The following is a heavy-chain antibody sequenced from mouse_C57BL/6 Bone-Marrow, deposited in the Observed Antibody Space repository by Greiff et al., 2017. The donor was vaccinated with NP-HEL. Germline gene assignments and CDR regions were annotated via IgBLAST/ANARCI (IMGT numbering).Heavy chain of an antibody. J-gene: IGHJ2*01. V-gene: IGHV1-54*01. CDR1: GYAFTNYL. CDR3: ARTGYYGNFDY. CDR2: INPGSGGT. D-gene: IGHD1-1*01. Sequence: VQLQQSGAELVRPGTSVKVSCKASGYAFTNYLIEWVKQRPGQGLEWIGVINPGSGGTNYNEKFKGKATLTADKSSSTAYMQLSSLTSEDSAVDFCARTGYYGNFDYWGQGTTLTVSS.